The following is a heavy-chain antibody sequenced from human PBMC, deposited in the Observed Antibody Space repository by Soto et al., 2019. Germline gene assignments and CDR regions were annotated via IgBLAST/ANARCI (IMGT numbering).Heavy chain of an antibody. Sequence: GGPPRLSCAASGFTFSSYAMSWVLQTPGTALEWVSAISGSGGRTYYGDAVKGRVNMPRDHSKITLYLQMNSLRAEDTAVYYCAKDQGGYCSGGSCYSGVDPWGQGTLVTV. CDR2: ISGSGGRT. CDR1: GFTFSSYA. V-gene: IGHV3-23*01. J-gene: IGHJ5*02. D-gene: IGHD2-15*01. CDR3: AKDQGGYCSGGSCYSGVDP.